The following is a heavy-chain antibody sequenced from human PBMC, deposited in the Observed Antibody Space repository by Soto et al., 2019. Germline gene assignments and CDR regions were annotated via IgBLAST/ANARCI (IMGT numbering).Heavy chain of an antibody. CDR1: VVNLRHPW. CDR2: IKSKTACGTS. J-gene: IGHJ4*02. V-gene: IGHV3-15*01. D-gene: IGHD1-1*01. Sequence: PGGSLRLSCVASVVNLRHPWMTWARQTAGKGLEWVGRIKSKTACGTSDYAAPVNGRFTISRDDSENTMYLQMTSMKTEDTVVYFCSRLNPETTMGYWGQWNLGTGSS. CDR3: SRLNPETTMGY.